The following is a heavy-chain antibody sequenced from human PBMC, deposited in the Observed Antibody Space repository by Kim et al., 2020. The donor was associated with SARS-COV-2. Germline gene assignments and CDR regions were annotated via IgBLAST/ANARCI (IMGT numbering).Heavy chain of an antibody. CDR1: GFRSSNYY. CDR2: ISNDGGVT. J-gene: IGHJ6*02. CDR3: ARGIFRDGFDV. V-gene: IGHV3-74*01. Sequence: GGSLRLSCAASGFRSSNYYVNWVRQRPGKGLEWVSRISNDGGVTHYADSVRGRFTMSRDSAENTVYLQMNSLSAEDTAVYFCARGIFRDGFDVWGQGTRSASP. D-gene: IGHD2-15*01.